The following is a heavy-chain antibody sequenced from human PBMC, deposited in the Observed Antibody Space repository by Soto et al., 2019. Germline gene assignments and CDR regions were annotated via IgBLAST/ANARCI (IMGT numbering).Heavy chain of an antibody. D-gene: IGHD2-2*01. CDR2: ISGSGGST. Sequence: PGGPLRLSCAASGFTFSSYAMSWVRQAPGKGLEWVSAISGSGGSTYYADSVKGRFTISRDNSKNTLYLQMNSLRAEDTAVYYCAKKYCSSTSCYQYFQHWGQGTLVTVSS. J-gene: IGHJ1*01. CDR1: GFTFSSYA. V-gene: IGHV3-23*01. CDR3: AKKYCSSTSCYQYFQH.